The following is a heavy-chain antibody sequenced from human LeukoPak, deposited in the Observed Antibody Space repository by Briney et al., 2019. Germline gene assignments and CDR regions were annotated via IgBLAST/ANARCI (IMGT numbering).Heavy chain of an antibody. CDR2: IYYSGST. Sequence: SETLSLTCTVSGDSISSSTYYWGWIRQSPGKGLEWIGSIYYSGSTYYNPSLKSRVTLSVDTSKNQFSLNLNSVTAADTAVYYCTRFSTASSRPAYYWGQGTLVIVSS. V-gene: IGHV4-39*07. CDR1: GDSISSSTYY. D-gene: IGHD2-21*01. CDR3: TRFSTASSRPAYY. J-gene: IGHJ4*02.